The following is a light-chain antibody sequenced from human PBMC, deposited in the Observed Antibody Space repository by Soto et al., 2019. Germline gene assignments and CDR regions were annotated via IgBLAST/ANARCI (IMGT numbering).Light chain of an antibody. CDR1: QSVSSSF. V-gene: IGKV3-20*01. CDR2: GAS. CDR3: QQSGYSPIT. Sequence: DTVLTQSPCTLSLSPGERATLSCRASQSVSSSFLTWYQQKPGQAPRLLIFGASSRATGIPDRFSGSGSGTDFTLTIYRLEPEDFAVYYCQQSGYSPITFGQGTRLEI. J-gene: IGKJ5*01.